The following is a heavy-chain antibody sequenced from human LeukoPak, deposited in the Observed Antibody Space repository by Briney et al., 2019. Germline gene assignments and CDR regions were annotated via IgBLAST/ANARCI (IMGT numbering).Heavy chain of an antibody. CDR3: AKQNANFDWLLPSPHYGMDV. Sequence: GGSLRLSCAASGFTFSSYAMSWVRQAPGKGLEWVSAISGSGGSTYYADSVKGRFTISRDNSKNTLYLQMNSLRAEDTAVYYCAKQNANFDWLLPSPHYGMDVWGQGTTVTVSS. CDR2: ISGSGGST. CDR1: GFTFSSYA. J-gene: IGHJ6*02. V-gene: IGHV3-23*01. D-gene: IGHD3-9*01.